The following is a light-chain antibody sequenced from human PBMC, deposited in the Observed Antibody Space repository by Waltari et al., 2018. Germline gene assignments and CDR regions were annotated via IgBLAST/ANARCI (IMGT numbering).Light chain of an antibody. CDR3: QQYHSTPLT. CDR1: QTVLYSSNNKNY. V-gene: IGKV4-1*01. Sequence: DIVMTQSPDSLAVSLGERATINCKFSQTVLYSSNNKNYLSWYQHKPGQPPKVLISWASTRESGVPDRFSGSGSGTDFTLTVSSLQAEDVAVYYCQQYHSTPLTFGGGTKVEIK. CDR2: WAS. J-gene: IGKJ4*01.